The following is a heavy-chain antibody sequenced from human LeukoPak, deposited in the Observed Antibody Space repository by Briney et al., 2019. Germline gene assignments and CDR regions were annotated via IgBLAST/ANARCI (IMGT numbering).Heavy chain of an antibody. Sequence: SETLPLTCAVYGGSFSGYYWSWIRQPPGKGLEWIGEINHSGSTNYNPSLKSRVTISVDTSKNQFSLKLSSVTAADTAVYYCARGPGTYYYDSSGYSDYWGQGTLVTVSS. J-gene: IGHJ4*02. V-gene: IGHV4-34*01. CDR3: ARGPGTYYYDSSGYSDY. CDR2: INHSGST. CDR1: GGSFSGYY. D-gene: IGHD3-22*01.